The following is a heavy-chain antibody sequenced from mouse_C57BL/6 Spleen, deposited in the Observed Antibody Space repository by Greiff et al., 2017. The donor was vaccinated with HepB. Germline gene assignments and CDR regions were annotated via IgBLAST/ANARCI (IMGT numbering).Heavy chain of an antibody. J-gene: IGHJ3*01. D-gene: IGHD2-2*01. Sequence: QVQLQQSGAELMKPGASVKLSCQATGYTFPGYWIAWVKPRPGPGLEWIGAILPGSGSTNYNEKFKGKAPFTADTSSNTAYMPRSSLTTEDSALYDCARNMVTRGLAYWGQGTLVTVSA. V-gene: IGHV1-9*01. CDR1: GYTFPGYW. CDR3: ARNMVTRGLAY. CDR2: ILPGSGST.